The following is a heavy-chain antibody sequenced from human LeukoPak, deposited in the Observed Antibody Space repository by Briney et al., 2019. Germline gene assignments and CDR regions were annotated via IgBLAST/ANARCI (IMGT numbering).Heavy chain of an antibody. D-gene: IGHD3-10*01. J-gene: IGHJ4*02. V-gene: IGHV3-49*04. CDR1: GFTFGDYA. CDR3: TRSYYASSDY. CDR2: IRSKAYGGTT. Sequence: QAGGSLRLSCTASGFTFGDYAMSWVRQAPGKGLEWVGFIRSKAYGGTTEYAAPVKGRFTISRDDSKSIAYLQMNSLKAEDTAVYYCTRSYYASSDYWGQGTLVTVSS.